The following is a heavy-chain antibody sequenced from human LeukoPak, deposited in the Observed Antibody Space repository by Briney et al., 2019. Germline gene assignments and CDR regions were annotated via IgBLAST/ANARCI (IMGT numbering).Heavy chain of an antibody. V-gene: IGHV4-59*08. CDR2: VSYTGST. Sequence: PSETLSLTCTVSGGSFSRYYWRWIRQPPGKGLEWIGYVSYTGSTNYNPSLKSRLTISVDTSKNQFSLKLSSVTAADTAVYDCARRGRGYYDYFDYWGQGTLVTVSS. J-gene: IGHJ4*02. D-gene: IGHD3-22*01. CDR3: ARRGRGYYDYFDY. CDR1: GGSFSRYY.